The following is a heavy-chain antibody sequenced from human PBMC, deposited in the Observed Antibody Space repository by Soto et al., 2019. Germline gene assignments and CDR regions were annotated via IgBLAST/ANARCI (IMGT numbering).Heavy chain of an antibody. CDR1: GYTFTSYD. CDR2: MNPNSGNT. Sequence: QVQLVQSGAEVKKPGASVKVSCKASGYTFTSYDTNWVRQATGQGLEWMGWMNPNSGNTGYAQKFPGRVTMTRNTTISTANMEPSSLRSEDTAVYYCARRGYSSSWYYYYYYGMDVWGQGTTVTVSS. CDR3: ARRGYSSSWYYYYYYGMDV. D-gene: IGHD6-13*01. V-gene: IGHV1-8*01. J-gene: IGHJ6*02.